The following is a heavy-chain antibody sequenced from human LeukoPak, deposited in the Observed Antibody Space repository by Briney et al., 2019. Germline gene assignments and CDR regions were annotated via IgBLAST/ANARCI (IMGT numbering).Heavy chain of an antibody. D-gene: IGHD3-10*01. V-gene: IGHV3-48*03. Sequence: GGSLRLSCAASGFTFSRYEMNWVRQAPEKGLEWVSYISSGGSTIYYADSVKGRFTVSRDNAKNSLYLQMNSLRAEDTAVYYCARDKAYYYGSGYYGIDYWGQGILVTVSS. J-gene: IGHJ4*02. CDR3: ARDKAYYYGSGYYGIDY. CDR2: ISSGGSTI. CDR1: GFTFSRYE.